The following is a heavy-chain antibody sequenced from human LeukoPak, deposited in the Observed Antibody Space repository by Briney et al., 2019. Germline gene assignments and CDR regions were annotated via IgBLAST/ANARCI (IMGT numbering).Heavy chain of an antibody. CDR1: GYTFTSYG. J-gene: IGHJ4*02. CDR3: ARAQYYYDSSGSYLGHFDY. CDR2: ISAYNGNT. D-gene: IGHD3-22*01. Sequence: ASVKVSCKASGYTFTSYGISWVRQAPGQGLEWMGWISAYNGNTNYAQKLQGRVTMTTDTSTSTAYMELRSLRSDDTAVYYCARAQYYYDSSGSYLGHFDYWGQGALVTVSS. V-gene: IGHV1-18*01.